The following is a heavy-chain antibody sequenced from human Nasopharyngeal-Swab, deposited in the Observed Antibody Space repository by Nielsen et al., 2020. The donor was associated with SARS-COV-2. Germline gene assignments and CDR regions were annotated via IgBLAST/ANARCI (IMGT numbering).Heavy chain of an antibody. D-gene: IGHD5-12*01. V-gene: IGHV3-21*01. CDR1: GFTFSSYS. J-gene: IGHJ4*02. CDR2: ISSSSSYI. CDR3: ARELGGYRGYGFGYEFAY. Sequence: GESLKISCAASGFTFSSYSMNWVRQAPGKGLEWVSSISSSSSYIYYADSVKGRFTISRDNAKNSLYLQMNSLRAEDTAVYYCARELGGYRGYGFGYEFAYWGQGTLVTVSS.